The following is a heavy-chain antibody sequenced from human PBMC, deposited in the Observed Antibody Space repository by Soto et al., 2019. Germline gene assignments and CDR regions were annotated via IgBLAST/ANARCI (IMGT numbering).Heavy chain of an antibody. CDR1: GYTFTSYG. J-gene: IGHJ6*02. CDR2: ISAYNGNT. V-gene: IGHV1-18*01. Sequence: GASVKVSCKASGYTFTSYGISWVRQAPGQGLEWMGWISAYNGNTSYAQKLQGRVTMTTDTSTSTAYMELRSLRSDDTAMYYCARYYDFWSGYGPFGMDVWGQGTTVTVSS. CDR3: ARYYDFWSGYGPFGMDV. D-gene: IGHD3-3*01.